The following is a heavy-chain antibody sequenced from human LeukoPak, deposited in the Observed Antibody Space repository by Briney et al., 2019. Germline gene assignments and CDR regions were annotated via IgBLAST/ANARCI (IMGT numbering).Heavy chain of an antibody. V-gene: IGHV4-59*08. Sequence: SETLSLTCTVSGGSISSYYWSWIRQPPGKGLEWIGYIYYSGSTNYNPSLKSQVTISVDTSKNQFSLKLSSVTAADTAVYYCARHSPSGWYRNGDAFDIWGQGTMVTVSS. CDR3: ARHSPSGWYRNGDAFDI. D-gene: IGHD6-19*01. CDR2: IYYSGST. J-gene: IGHJ3*02. CDR1: GGSISSYY.